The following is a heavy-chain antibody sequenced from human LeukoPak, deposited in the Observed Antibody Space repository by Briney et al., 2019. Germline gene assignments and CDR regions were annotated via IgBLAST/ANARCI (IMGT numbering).Heavy chain of an antibody. CDR1: GYSISSGYY. CDR2: IYHSGST. CDR3: ARHRYYYESSGYSFDL. D-gene: IGHD3-22*01. V-gene: IGHV4-38-2*01. J-gene: IGHJ2*01. Sequence: MASVTLSLTYAVSGYSISSGYYWGWIRQPPGKGLESIGSIYHSGSTYYNPSLKSRVVISVDTSKNQFSLKLSSVTAADAAVYYCARHRYYYESSGYSFDLWGRGTLVTVSS.